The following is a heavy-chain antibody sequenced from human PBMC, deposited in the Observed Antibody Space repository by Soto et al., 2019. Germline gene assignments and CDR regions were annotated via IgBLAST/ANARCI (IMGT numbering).Heavy chain of an antibody. D-gene: IGHD3-10*01. CDR1: GFTFSSYS. V-gene: IGHV3-21*01. CDR2: ISSSSSYI. Sequence: EVQLVESGGGLVKPGGSLRLYCAASGFTFSSYSMNWVRQAPGKGLEWVSSISSSSSYIYYGDSVKGRFTISRDNAKNSLYLRMNSLRAEDTAVYYCARGLPDGSGQYCDYWGQGTLVTVSS. CDR3: ARGLPDGSGQYCDY. J-gene: IGHJ4*02.